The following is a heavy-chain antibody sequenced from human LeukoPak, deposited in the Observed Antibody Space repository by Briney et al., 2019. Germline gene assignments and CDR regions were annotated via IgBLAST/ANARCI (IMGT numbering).Heavy chain of an antibody. CDR1: GGSIRSYY. V-gene: IGHV4-59*12. Sequence: SETLSLTCTVSGGSIRSYYWSWIRQPPGKGLEWIGYMYYRGNTNYNPSLKSRVTISVDTSKNQFSLKLSSVTAADTAVYYCARGDDGAAAGKPYYYYYYYMDVWGKGTTVTVSS. D-gene: IGHD6-13*01. CDR3: ARGDDGAAAGKPYYYYYYYMDV. J-gene: IGHJ6*03. CDR2: MYYRGNT.